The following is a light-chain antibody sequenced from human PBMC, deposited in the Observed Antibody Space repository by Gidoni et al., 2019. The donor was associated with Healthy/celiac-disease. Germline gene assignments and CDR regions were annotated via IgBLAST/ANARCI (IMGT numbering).Light chain of an antibody. CDR3: QQLNSYPLT. J-gene: IGKJ1*01. CDR2: AAS. CDR1: QGISSY. V-gene: IGKV1-9*01. Sequence: DIDSTQSPSFLSASVGDRVTITCRASQGISSYLAWYQQKPGKAPKLLIYAASTLQSGVPSRFSGSGSGTEFTLTISSLQPEDFATYYCQQLNSYPLTFGQGTKVEIK.